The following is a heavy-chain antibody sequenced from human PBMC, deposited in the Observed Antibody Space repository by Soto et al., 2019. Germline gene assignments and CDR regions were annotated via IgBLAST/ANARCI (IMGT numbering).Heavy chain of an antibody. V-gene: IGHV1-18*04. CDR2: ISIYNGNT. CDR3: ATDQLSLLNYDY. Sequence: GASVKVSCKASGYPFSSHGFTWVRQAPGQGLEWMGWISIYNGNTHYAQKFQRRLTLTTDESTSTAYLELTSLRAEDTAVYYCATDQLSLLNYDYWGQGTLVTVSS. D-gene: IGHD1-1*01. CDR1: GYPFSSHG. J-gene: IGHJ4*02.